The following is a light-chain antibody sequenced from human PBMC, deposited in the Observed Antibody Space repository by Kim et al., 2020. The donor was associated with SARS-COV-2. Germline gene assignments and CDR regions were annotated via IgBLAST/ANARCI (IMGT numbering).Light chain of an antibody. J-gene: IGKJ1*01. Sequence: ASVGDRVTITCRESQGISNYLAWYQQKPGKVPKLLIYAASTLQSGVPSRFSGSGSGTDFTLTISSLQPEDVATYYCQKYNSALGTFGQGTKVDIK. V-gene: IGKV1-27*01. CDR2: AAS. CDR1: QGISNY. CDR3: QKYNSALGT.